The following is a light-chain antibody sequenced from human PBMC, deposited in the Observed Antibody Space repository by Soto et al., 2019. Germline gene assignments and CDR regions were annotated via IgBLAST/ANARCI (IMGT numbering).Light chain of an antibody. V-gene: IGKV1-33*01. CDR1: QDINNY. Sequence: DIQMTQSPSSLSASVGDRVTITCQASQDINNYLNWYQQKPGKAPKLLIYDASNLETGVPSRFSGSGSGTDFTFTISSLQPEDIATYYCQQCDKLPLTFGGGTKVEIK. CDR3: QQCDKLPLT. J-gene: IGKJ4*01. CDR2: DAS.